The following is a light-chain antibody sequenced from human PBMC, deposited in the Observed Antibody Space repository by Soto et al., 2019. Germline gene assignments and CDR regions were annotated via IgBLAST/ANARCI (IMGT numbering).Light chain of an antibody. CDR2: EVS. Sequence: QSALTQPASVSGSPGQSITISCTGTSSDVGGYNYVSWYQQHPGKAPKLMIYEVSNRPSGVSNRFSGSKSGNTASLTISGLQAEDEADYYCSSYTSSSTVYVFGTGTQLTV. CDR1: SSDVGGYNY. V-gene: IGLV2-14*01. J-gene: IGLJ1*01. CDR3: SSYTSSSTVYV.